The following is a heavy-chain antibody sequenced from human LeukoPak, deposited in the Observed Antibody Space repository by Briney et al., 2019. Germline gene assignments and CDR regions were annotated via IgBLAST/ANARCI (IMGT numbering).Heavy chain of an antibody. CDR2: ISYDGSNK. CDR1: GFTFSSYG. J-gene: IGHJ4*02. CDR3: AKGDGY. D-gene: IGHD2-21*02. Sequence: GRSLRLSCAASGFTFSSYGMHWVRQAPGKGLEWVGVISYDGSNKYYADSVKGRFTISRDNSKNTLYLQMNSLRAEDTAVYYCAKGDGYWGQGTLVTVSS. V-gene: IGHV3-30*18.